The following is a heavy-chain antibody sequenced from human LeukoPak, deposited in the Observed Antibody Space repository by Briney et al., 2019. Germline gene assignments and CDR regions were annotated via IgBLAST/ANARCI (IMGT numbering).Heavy chain of an antibody. V-gene: IGHV3-21*04. J-gene: IGHJ5*01. Sequence: PGGSLRLSCAASGFTFSSYTMNWVRQAPGKGLEWVSSITSSGSYIYYADSVKGRFTISRDNTKNTLYLQMNSLRAEDTAVYYCAKDRHAPGRYCSSTSCFPFDSWGQGTLVTVSS. CDR2: ITSSGSYI. CDR1: GFTFSSYT. D-gene: IGHD2-2*01. CDR3: AKDRHAPGRYCSSTSCFPFDS.